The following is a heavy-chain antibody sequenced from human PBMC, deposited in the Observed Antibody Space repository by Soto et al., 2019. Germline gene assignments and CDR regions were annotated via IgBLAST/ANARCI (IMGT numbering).Heavy chain of an antibody. CDR2: IIPIFGTA. J-gene: IGHJ4*02. Sequence: GASVKVSCKASGGTFSSYTISWVRQAPGQGLEWMGGIIPIFGTANYAQKFQGRVTITADKSTSTTYMELTSLRSDDTAVYYCTRDHGPMKATGVDYWGQGTLVTVAS. CDR3: TRDHGPMKATGVDY. D-gene: IGHD6-13*01. CDR1: GGTFSSYT. V-gene: IGHV1-69*06.